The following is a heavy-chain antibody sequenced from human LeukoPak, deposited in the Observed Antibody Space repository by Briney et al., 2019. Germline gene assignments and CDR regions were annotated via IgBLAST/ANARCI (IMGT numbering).Heavy chain of an antibody. Sequence: SETLSLTCTVSGGSTSSSSYYWDWIRQPPGKGLEWIGSIYYTGNTYYNPSLKSRVTISVDTSKNQFSLKLSSVTAADTAVYYCARHHRQWLPPNWFDPWGQGTLVTVSS. D-gene: IGHD6-19*01. CDR1: GGSTSSSSYY. CDR3: ARHHRQWLPPNWFDP. J-gene: IGHJ5*02. V-gene: IGHV4-39*01. CDR2: IYYTGNT.